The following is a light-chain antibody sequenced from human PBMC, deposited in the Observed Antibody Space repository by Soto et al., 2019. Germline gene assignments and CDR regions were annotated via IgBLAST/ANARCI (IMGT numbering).Light chain of an antibody. CDR2: GAS. CDR3: QQLNSFPIP. J-gene: IGKJ3*01. Sequence: IQLTQSPSSLSASVGARVTITCRASQGISSFLAWYQQKPGKAPKLLIYGASTLQSGVPSRFSGSGSGTDFTLTIGSLQPEDFATYYCQQLNSFPIPFGAGTKVDIK. CDR1: QGISSF. V-gene: IGKV1-9*01.